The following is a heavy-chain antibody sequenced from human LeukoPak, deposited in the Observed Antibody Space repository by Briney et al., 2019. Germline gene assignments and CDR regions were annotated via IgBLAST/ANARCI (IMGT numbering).Heavy chain of an antibody. CDR2: INLDGSEK. Sequence: GGSLRLSCAASGTTFDSHYMTWVRQTPEKGLEWVANINLDGSEKNYVDSVKGRFTISRDNAKKSPYLQMNSLRAEDTAVYYCASAAGWESAYWGQGTLVTVSS. D-gene: IGHD1-26*01. CDR1: GTTFDSHY. V-gene: IGHV3-7*01. J-gene: IGHJ4*02. CDR3: ASAAGWESAY.